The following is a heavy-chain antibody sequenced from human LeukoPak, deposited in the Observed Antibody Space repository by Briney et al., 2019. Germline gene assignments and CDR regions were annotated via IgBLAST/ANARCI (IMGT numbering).Heavy chain of an antibody. Sequence: ASVKVSCKASGYTFTGYYMHWVRQAPGQGLEWMGWINPNSGGTNYAQKFQGRVTMTRDTSISTAYMELSRLRSDDTAVYHCARDLWGYGGTPDYWGQGTLVTVSS. CDR1: GYTFTGYY. D-gene: IGHD4-23*01. J-gene: IGHJ4*02. V-gene: IGHV1-2*02. CDR2: INPNSGGT. CDR3: ARDLWGYGGTPDY.